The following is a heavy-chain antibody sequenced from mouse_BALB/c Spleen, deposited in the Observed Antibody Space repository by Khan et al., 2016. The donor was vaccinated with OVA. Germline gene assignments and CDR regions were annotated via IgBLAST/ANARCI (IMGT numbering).Heavy chain of an antibody. Sequence: EVELVESGGDLVKPGGSLKLSCAASGFTFRNYGMSWVRQTPDKRLEWVATISSDGTYTYYPDSVKGRFTISRNNAKNTLYLQMSSLKSEDTDMYYCTSHLTGSFAYWGQGTLVTVSA. D-gene: IGHD4-1*01. CDR1: GFTFRNYG. CDR2: ISSDGTYT. J-gene: IGHJ3*01. CDR3: TSHLTGSFAY. V-gene: IGHV5-6*01.